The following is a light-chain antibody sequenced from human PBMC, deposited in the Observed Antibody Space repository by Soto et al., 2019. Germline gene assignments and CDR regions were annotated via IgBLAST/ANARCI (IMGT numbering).Light chain of an antibody. Sequence: QSVLTQPASVSGSPGQSITISCTGTSSDVGTYNLVSWYQQHPGKAPKLMIYEVSQRPSGVSDRFSGSKSGNTASLTISGLQAKDEADYYCCSYAGGTTVVVFGGGTKLTVL. J-gene: IGLJ2*01. CDR3: CSYAGGTTVVV. CDR2: EVS. CDR1: SSDVGTYNL. V-gene: IGLV2-23*02.